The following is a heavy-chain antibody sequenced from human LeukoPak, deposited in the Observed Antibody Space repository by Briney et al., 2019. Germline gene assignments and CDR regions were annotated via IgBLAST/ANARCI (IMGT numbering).Heavy chain of an antibody. D-gene: IGHD2-15*01. CDR2: ISRGGDVT. V-gene: IGHV3-23*01. J-gene: IGHJ4*02. Sequence: GGSLRLSCAASGFTFSTYAMTWVRQAPGKGLEWVSLISRGGDVTYYADSVKGRFTISRDSSKNTLYLQMHSLRAENTAVYYCAARPGEVAVPYDYWGQGTLVTVSS. CDR1: GFTFSTYA. CDR3: AARPGEVAVPYDY.